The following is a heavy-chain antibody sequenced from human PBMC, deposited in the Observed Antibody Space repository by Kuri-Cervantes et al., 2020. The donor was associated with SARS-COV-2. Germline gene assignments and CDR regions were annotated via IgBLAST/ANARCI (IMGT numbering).Heavy chain of an antibody. Sequence: SQTLSLTCAVSGGSISSGGYSWSWIRQPPGKGLEWIGYIYHSGSTYYNPSLKSRVTISVNRSKNQFSLKLSSVTAADTAVYYCARGINYWWFDPWGQGTLVTVSS. CDR3: ARGINYWWFDP. CDR2: IYHSGST. V-gene: IGHV4-30-2*01. J-gene: IGHJ5*02. CDR1: GGSISSGGYS. D-gene: IGHD4-11*01.